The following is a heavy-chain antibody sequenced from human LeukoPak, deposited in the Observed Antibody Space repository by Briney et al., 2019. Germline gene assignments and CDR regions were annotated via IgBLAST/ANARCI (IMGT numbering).Heavy chain of an antibody. CDR1: GYTFTSYG. CDR3: AREEKGDYYDSL. D-gene: IGHD3-22*01. Sequence: ASVKVSCKASGYTFTSYGISWARQAPGQGLEWMGWISAYNGNTNYAQKLQGRVTMTTDTSTSTAYMELRSLRSDDTAVYYCAREEKGDYYDSLWGQGTLVTVSS. J-gene: IGHJ4*02. V-gene: IGHV1-18*01. CDR2: ISAYNGNT.